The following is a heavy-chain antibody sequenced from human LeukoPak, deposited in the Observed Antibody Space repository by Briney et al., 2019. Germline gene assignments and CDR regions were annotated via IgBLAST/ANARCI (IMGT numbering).Heavy chain of an antibody. CDR1: GYTFTGYY. J-gene: IGHJ1*01. CDR3: ARDASGYPTEYFQH. V-gene: IGHV1-2*02. D-gene: IGHD3-22*01. Sequence: ASVKVSCKASGYTFTGYYMHWVRQVPGQGLEWMGWINPNSGGTNYAQKFQGRVTMTRDTSISTAYMELSRLRSDDTAVYYCARDASGYPTEYFQHWGQGTLVTVSS. CDR2: INPNSGGT.